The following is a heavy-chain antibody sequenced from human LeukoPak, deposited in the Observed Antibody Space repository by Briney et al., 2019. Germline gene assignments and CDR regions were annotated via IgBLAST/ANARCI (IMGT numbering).Heavy chain of an antibody. CDR1: GFSVSSNY. CDR3: ARDSNWYPIDY. CDR2: IYSGGST. D-gene: IGHD6-13*01. V-gene: IGHV3-53*01. Sequence: GGSLRLSCAASGFSVSSNYMSWVRQAPGKGLQWVSVIYSGGSTYYADSVKGRFTISRDISKNMVYLQINSLRVEDTAVYYCARDSNWYPIDYWGQGTLVTVSS. J-gene: IGHJ4*02.